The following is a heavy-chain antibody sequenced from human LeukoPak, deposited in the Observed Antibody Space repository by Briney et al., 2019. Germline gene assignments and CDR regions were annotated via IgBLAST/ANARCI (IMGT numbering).Heavy chain of an antibody. CDR1: GFSFNNYA. CDR3: VKTMVVFGGLIRADAFDI. CDR2: INSDGGTS. J-gene: IGHJ3*02. Sequence: PGGSLRLSCSASGFSFNNYAVHWVRQAPGKGLEYVSGINSDGGTSHYADSAKGRFTISRDNSKNAQYLQLSSLRPEDTALYYCVKTMVVFGGLIRADAFDIWGQGTMVTVSS. V-gene: IGHV3-64D*06. D-gene: IGHD3-10*01.